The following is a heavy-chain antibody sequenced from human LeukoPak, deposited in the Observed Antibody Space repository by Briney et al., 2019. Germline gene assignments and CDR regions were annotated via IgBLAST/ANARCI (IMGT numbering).Heavy chain of an antibody. Sequence: SETLSLTCTVSGGSISSYYWSWIRQPPGKGLEWIGEINHSGSTNYNPSLKSRVTISVDTSKNQFSLKLSSVTAADTAVYYCARARGPYYYDSSGYYSIWGQGTLVTVSS. D-gene: IGHD3-22*01. CDR2: INHSGST. CDR3: ARARGPYYYDSSGYYSI. J-gene: IGHJ4*02. V-gene: IGHV4-34*01. CDR1: GGSISSYY.